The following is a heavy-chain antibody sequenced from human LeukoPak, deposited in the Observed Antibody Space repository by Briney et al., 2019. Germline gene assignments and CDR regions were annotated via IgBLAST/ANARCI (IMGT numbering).Heavy chain of an antibody. CDR2: INHSGST. CDR3: ARGSHGDYGRRKYFDY. D-gene: IGHD4-17*01. CDR1: GGSFSSYY. Sequence: SETLSLTCAVYGGSFSSYYWSWIRQPPGKGLEWIGEINHSGSTNYNPSLKSRVTISVDTSKNQFSLKLSSVTAADTAVYYCARGSHGDYGRRKYFDYWGQGTLVTVSS. V-gene: IGHV4-34*01. J-gene: IGHJ4*02.